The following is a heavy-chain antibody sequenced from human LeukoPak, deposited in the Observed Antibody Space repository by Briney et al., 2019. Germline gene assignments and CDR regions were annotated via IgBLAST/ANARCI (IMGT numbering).Heavy chain of an antibody. D-gene: IGHD3-3*01. CDR1: GYTFTSYA. Sequence: ASVKVSCKASGYTFTSYAMHWVRQAPGQRLEWMGWINAGNGNTKYSQKFQGRVTITRDTSASTAYMELSSLRSDDTAVYYCARVRFLEWLLTDYWGQGTLVTVSS. J-gene: IGHJ4*02. CDR3: ARVRFLEWLLTDY. V-gene: IGHV1-3*01. CDR2: INAGNGNT.